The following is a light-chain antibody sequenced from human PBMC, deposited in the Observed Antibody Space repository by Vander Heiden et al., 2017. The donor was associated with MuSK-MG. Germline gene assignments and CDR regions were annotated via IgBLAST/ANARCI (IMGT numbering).Light chain of an antibody. CDR3: QQYNNWPPWT. V-gene: IGKV3-15*01. CDR1: QSVSSN. Sequence: EIVMTISPPTLSVSPGERATLSCRASQSVSSNLAWYQQKPGQAPRLLIYGASTMDTGIPARFSGSGSGTEFTLTISSLQPEDFAVYYCQQYNNWPPWTFGQGTKVEIK. J-gene: IGKJ1*01. CDR2: GAS.